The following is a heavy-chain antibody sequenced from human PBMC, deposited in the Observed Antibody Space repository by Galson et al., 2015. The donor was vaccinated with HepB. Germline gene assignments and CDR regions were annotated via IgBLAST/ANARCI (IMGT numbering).Heavy chain of an antibody. CDR2: IYTSGST. CDR1: GGSISSGSYY. D-gene: IGHD3-16*01. Sequence: TLSLTCTVSGGSISSGSYYWSWIRQPAGKGLEWIGRIYTSGSTNYNPSLKSRVTMSVDTSKNQFSLKLSSVTAADTAVYYCARVPVFGGDHHLFDYWGQGTLVTVSS. CDR3: ARVPVFGGDHHLFDY. J-gene: IGHJ4*02. V-gene: IGHV4-61*02.